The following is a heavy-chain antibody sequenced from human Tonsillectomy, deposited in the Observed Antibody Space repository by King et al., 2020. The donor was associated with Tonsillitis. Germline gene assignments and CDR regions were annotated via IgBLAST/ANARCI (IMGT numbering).Heavy chain of an antibody. CDR2: IYPGDSDT. J-gene: IGHJ4*02. CDR3: ASTYYYDSSGYPGAFDY. Sequence: QLVQSGAEVKKPGESLKISCKGSGYSFTSYWIGWVRQMPGKGLEWMGIIYPGDSDTRYSPSFQGQGTIPADKSISTAYLQWSSLKASDTAMYYCASTYYYDSSGYPGAFDYWGQGTLVTVSS. D-gene: IGHD3-22*01. V-gene: IGHV5-51*03. CDR1: GYSFTSYW.